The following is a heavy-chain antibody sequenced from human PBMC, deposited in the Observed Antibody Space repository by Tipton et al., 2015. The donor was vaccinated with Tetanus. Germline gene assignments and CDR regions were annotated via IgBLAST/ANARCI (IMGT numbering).Heavy chain of an antibody. J-gene: IGHJ4*02. CDR2: IYYSGST. Sequence: TLSLTCTVSGGSIGSGGYYWSWIRQPPGKGLEWIGYIYYSGSTNYNPSLKSRVTISVDTSKNQFSLKLSSVTAADTAVYYCARGALNQAERWLQLQSFGAYFDYWGQGTLVTVSS. D-gene: IGHD5-24*01. CDR1: GGSIGSGGYY. V-gene: IGHV4-61*08. CDR3: ARGALNQAERWLQLQSFGAYFDY.